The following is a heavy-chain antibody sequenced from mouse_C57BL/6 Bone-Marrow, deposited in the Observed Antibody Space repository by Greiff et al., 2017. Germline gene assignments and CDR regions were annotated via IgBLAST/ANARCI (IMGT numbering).Heavy chain of an antibody. CDR2: INPSSGYT. V-gene: IGHV1-7*01. CDR3: ASNYWFAY. D-gene: IGHD1-3*01. Sequence: VQLLQSGAELAKPGASVKLSCKASGYTFTSYWMHWVKQRPGQGLEWIGYINPSSGYTKYNQKFKDKATLTADKSSSTAYMQLSSLTSVDSAVYYCASNYWFAYWGQGTLVTVSA. J-gene: IGHJ3*01. CDR1: GYTFTSYW.